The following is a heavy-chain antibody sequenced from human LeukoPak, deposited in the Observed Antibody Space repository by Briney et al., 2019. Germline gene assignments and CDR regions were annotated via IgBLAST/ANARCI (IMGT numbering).Heavy chain of an antibody. CDR1: GFTFDDYG. Sequence: PGGSLRLSCAASGFTFDDYGMSWVRQAPGKGLEWVSGINWNGGSVGYAASVKGRFTISRDNHKNSLYLQMNSLRAEDMAVYYCARVDSSGYLSGSPPALDYWGQGTLVTVSS. V-gene: IGHV3-20*04. D-gene: IGHD3-22*01. J-gene: IGHJ4*02. CDR3: ARVDSSGYLSGSPPALDY. CDR2: INWNGGSV.